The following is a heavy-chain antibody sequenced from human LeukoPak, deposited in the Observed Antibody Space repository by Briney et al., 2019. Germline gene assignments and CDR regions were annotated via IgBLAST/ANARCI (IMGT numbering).Heavy chain of an antibody. J-gene: IGHJ6*03. V-gene: IGHV1-69*05. CDR2: IIPIFGTP. CDR3: ARVDRYHFYLDV. CDR1: GGTFRTYS. Sequence: ASVKVSCKASGGTFRTYSVTWVRQAPGQGLEWLGGIIPIFGTPNYAQKFQGRVKVTTDDATGTAYMELSSPMSEDTAIYYCARVDRYHFYLDVWGKGTPVTAS.